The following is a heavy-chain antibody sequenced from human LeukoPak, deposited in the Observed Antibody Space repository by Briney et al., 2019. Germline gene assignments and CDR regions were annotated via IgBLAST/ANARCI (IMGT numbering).Heavy chain of an antibody. V-gene: IGHV3-21*01. Sequence: GGSLRLSCTTSGFTFRSSSFNWVRQVPGKGLEWVASISSSGSYKYYADSVEGRFTISRDNAKDSLFLQMDSLRVEDTAVYYCARTGTPTYYFDYWGQGTLVTASS. J-gene: IGHJ4*02. CDR3: ARTGTPTYYFDY. CDR1: GFTFRSSS. CDR2: ISSSGSYK.